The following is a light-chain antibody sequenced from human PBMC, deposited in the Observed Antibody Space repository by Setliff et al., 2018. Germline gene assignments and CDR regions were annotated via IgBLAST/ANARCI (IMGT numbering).Light chain of an antibody. CDR2: AVN. V-gene: IGLV2-14*01. CDR1: SSDVGAYNY. CDR3: GSYARSSAPYV. J-gene: IGLJ1*01. Sequence: QSVLTQPASVSGYPGQSITISCAGTSSDVGAYNYVSWYQQNPGKAPKLLIYAVNNRPSGVSDRFSGSKSGNTASLTISGLQAEHEADYYCGSYARSSAPYVFGTGTKVTVL.